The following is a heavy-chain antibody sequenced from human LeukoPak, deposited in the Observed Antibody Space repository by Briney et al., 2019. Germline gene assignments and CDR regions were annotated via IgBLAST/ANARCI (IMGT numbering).Heavy chain of an antibody. CDR1: GGFMNSYY. D-gene: IGHD3-22*01. Sequence: SETLSLTCTVSGGFMNSYYWSWIQQPAGKGLEWIGRIYPNGNTNYNPSLRGRISMSVDTSKSQYSLKLSSVTAADTAVYYCARGAYYYDSRGWDVWGQGTLVTVSS. CDR2: IYPNGNT. CDR3: ARGAYYYDSRGWDV. J-gene: IGHJ3*01. V-gene: IGHV4-4*07.